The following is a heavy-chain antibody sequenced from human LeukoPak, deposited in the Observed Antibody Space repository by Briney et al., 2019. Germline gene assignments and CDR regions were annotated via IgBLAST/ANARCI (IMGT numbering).Heavy chain of an antibody. CDR3: ARDKWELLLLDY. D-gene: IGHD2-15*01. V-gene: IGHV3-33*01. CDR1: GFTFSSYG. Sequence: PGRSLRLSCAASGFTFSSYGMHWVRQAPGKGLEWVAVIWYDGSNKYYADSVKGRFTISRDNAKNSLYLQMNSLRAEDTAVYYCARDKWELLLLDYWGQGTLVTVSS. CDR2: IWYDGSNK. J-gene: IGHJ4*02.